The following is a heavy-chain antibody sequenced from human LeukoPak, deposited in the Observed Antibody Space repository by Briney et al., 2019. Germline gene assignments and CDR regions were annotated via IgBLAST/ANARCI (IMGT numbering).Heavy chain of an antibody. V-gene: IGHV3-7*01. CDR3: ARDHQLGAPMEDV. CDR1: SGYW. D-gene: IGHD6-6*01. Sequence: PGGSLRLTCAAFSGYWMTWVRQAPGKGLEWVANIKQDGSEKYYVYSVKGRFTISRDNAKNSLFLRMNSLRAEDTAVYYCARDHQLGAPMEDVWGQGTMVTVSS. J-gene: IGHJ3*01. CDR2: IKQDGSEK.